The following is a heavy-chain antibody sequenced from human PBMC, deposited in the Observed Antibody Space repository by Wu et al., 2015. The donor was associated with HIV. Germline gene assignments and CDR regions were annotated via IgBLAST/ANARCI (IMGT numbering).Heavy chain of an antibody. CDR1: GYTFTRYF. CDR3: ARGESIVGAKYYFDY. CDR2: INPIFGTA. J-gene: IGHJ4*02. D-gene: IGHD1-26*01. Sequence: QGQLVQSGGEVKKPGTSVKVSCKASGYTFTRYFLHWVRQAPGQGLEWMGWINPIFGTANYAQKFQGRVTLTADESTSTAYMELSSLRSEDTAVYYCARGESIVGAKYYFDYWGQGTLVTVSS. V-gene: IGHV1-69*01.